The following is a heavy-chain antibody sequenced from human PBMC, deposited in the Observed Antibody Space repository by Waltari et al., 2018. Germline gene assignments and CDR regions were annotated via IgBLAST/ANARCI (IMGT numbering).Heavy chain of an antibody. CDR2: IIPTFGTA. D-gene: IGHD3-16*01. J-gene: IGHJ4*02. CDR1: GGTFSSYA. CDR3: ARDRGREVFDY. V-gene: IGHV1-69*14. Sequence: QVQLVQSGAAVKKTGPSVQVSCKASGGTFSSYAISWARQAPGQGLGWMGEIIPTFGTANDAQKFQGRFTITADIATSTAYMELSSLRSEDTAVYYCARDRGREVFDYWGQGTLVTVSS.